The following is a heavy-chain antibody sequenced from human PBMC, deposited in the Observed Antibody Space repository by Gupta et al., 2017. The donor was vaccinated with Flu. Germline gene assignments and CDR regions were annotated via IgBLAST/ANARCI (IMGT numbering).Heavy chain of an antibody. J-gene: IGHJ6*02. Sequence: LSCVVSGFTFSSYAMNWARQVPGKGLQWVAGISDYGDRTYYADSVKGRFTISRDNSKNTLYLQMNTLTADDTALYYCAKDRQERYSYAMDVWGQGTTVTVSS. V-gene: IGHV3-23*01. CDR3: AKDRQERYSYAMDV. CDR1: GFTFSSYA. D-gene: IGHD1-14*01. CDR2: ISDYGDRT.